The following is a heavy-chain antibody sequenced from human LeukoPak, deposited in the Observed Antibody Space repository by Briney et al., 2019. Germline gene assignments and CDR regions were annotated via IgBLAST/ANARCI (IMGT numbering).Heavy chain of an antibody. CDR2: ISGGGDST. CDR1: GFTFSRYA. CDR3: ARGGLTGAFDI. V-gene: IGHV3-23*01. Sequence: GGSLRLSCAASGFTFSRYAMSWVRQAPGKGLEWVSGISGGGDSTYYGDSVKGRFTISRDNSKNTLYLQMNSLRAEDTAVYYCARGGLTGAFDIWGQGTMVTASS. J-gene: IGHJ3*02. D-gene: IGHD3-22*01.